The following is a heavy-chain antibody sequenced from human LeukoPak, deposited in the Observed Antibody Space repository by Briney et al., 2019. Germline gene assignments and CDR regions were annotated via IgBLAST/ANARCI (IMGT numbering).Heavy chain of an antibody. V-gene: IGHV3-23*01. CDR1: GFTFSSYA. CDR3: AELGITMIGGV. Sequence: GGSLRLSCAASGFTFSSYAMSWVRQAPGKGLEWVSAISGSGGSTYYADSVKGRFTISRDNAKNSLYLQMNSLRAEDTAVYYWAELGITMIGGVWGKETTFTISS. D-gene: IGHD3-10*02. J-gene: IGHJ6*04. CDR2: ISGSGGST.